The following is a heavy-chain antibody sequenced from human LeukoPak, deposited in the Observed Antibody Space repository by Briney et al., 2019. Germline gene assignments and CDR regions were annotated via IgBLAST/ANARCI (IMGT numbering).Heavy chain of an antibody. J-gene: IGHJ4*02. CDR1: GGSISSYS. Sequence: SETLSLTCTVSGGSISSYSWSWIRQPPGKGLEWIGYIYYSGSTNYNPSLKSRVTISVDTSESQFSLKLTSVTAADTAVYYCARGNSWYYYWGQGTLVTVSS. V-gene: IGHV4-59*01. CDR2: IYYSGST. D-gene: IGHD6-13*01. CDR3: ARGNSWYYY.